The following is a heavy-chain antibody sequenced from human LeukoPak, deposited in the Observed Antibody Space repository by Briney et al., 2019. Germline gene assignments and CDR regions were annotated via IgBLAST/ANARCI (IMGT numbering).Heavy chain of an antibody. Sequence: GGSLRLSCAVSGFTVSSNYMSWVRQAPGKGLGLVSVIYRGGSTSYAVSVKGRYTIYKDNSKNTLYLQMNSLRAEDTAVYYCARVPDIVAPGYDHWGQGTLVTVSS. J-gene: IGHJ4*02. V-gene: IGHV3-66*01. CDR1: GFTVSSNY. CDR3: ARVPDIVAPGYDH. CDR2: IYRGGST. D-gene: IGHD5-12*01.